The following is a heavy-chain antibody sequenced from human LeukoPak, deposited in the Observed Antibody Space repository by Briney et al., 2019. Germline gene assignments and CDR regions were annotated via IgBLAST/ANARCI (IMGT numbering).Heavy chain of an antibody. CDR1: GGSISGYY. J-gene: IGHJ6*03. Sequence: SETLSLTCTVSGGSISGYYWGWIRQPPGKGLEWIGSIYYSGSTYYNPSLKSRVTVSVDMSKNQVSLKLSSVTAADTAVYYCARDSGSYSRGLVRDYYMDVWGKGTTVTVSS. V-gene: IGHV4-39*07. CDR3: ARDSGSYSRGLVRDYYMDV. CDR2: IYYSGST. D-gene: IGHD1-26*01.